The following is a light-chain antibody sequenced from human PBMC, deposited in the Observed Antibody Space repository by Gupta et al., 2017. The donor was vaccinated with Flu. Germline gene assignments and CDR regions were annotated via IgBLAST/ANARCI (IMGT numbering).Light chain of an antibody. CDR3: QQRKSVSYT. J-gene: IGKJ2*01. CDR1: QGISSY. CDR2: AAS. V-gene: IGKV1-9*01. Sequence: DIQLTQSPSFLSASVGDRVTITCRASQGISSYLAWYQQKPGKAPKLLIYAASTLQNEIPSRFSGSGSGTDFTLTISSLQPEDFATYHCQQRKSVSYTFGQGTKVEIK.